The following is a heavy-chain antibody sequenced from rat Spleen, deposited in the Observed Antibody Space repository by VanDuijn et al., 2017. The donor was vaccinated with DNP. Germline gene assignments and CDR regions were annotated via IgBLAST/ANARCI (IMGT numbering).Heavy chain of an antibody. D-gene: IGHD1-4*01. CDR2: INYDGGRT. Sequence: EVQLVESGGGLVQPGRSLKLSCAASGFTFSYYYMAWVRQAPTKGLEWVAYINYDGGRTSYGDSLKGRFTISRDNAKSTLYLQMNSLRSEDMATYYCARHVLPLRVWDYWGQGVMVTVSS. J-gene: IGHJ2*01. CDR1: GFTFSYYY. CDR3: ARHVLPLRVWDY. V-gene: IGHV5-22*01.